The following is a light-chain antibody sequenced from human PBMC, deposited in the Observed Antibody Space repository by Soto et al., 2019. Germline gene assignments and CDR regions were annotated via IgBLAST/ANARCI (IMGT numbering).Light chain of an antibody. V-gene: IGKV3-20*01. CDR2: GAS. CDR3: QQYGSSSYT. CDR1: QSVSSNY. Sequence: DIVLTQSPDTLSLSPGARATLSCRASQSVSSNYLAWYQQKPGQAPRLLIYGASTRATGIPDRFSGSGSGTDFTLTISRLEPEEVAVYYCQQYGSSSYTFGQGTRLEIK. J-gene: IGKJ2*01.